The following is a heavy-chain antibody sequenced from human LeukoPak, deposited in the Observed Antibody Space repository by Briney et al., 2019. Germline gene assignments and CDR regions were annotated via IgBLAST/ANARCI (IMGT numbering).Heavy chain of an antibody. CDR3: ARGTVYYYDSNDYYEGDAFDI. J-gene: IGHJ3*02. D-gene: IGHD3-22*01. V-gene: IGHV1-2*02. Sequence: EASVKVSCKASGYTFTGYYMHWVRQAPGQGLEWMGWINPNSGGTNYAQNFQGRVTMTRDTSISTAYMEFSRLRSDDTAVYYCARGTVYYYDSNDYYEGDAFDIWGQGTMVTVSS. CDR1: GYTFTGYY. CDR2: INPNSGGT.